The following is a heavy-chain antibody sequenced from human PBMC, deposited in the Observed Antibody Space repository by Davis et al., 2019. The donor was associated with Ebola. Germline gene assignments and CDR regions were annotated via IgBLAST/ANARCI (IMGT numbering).Heavy chain of an antibody. CDR2: IFTSGST. CDR1: GGSITSGNYY. V-gene: IGHV4-61*02. Sequence: SETLSLTCTVSGGSITSGNYYWSWIRQPAGKGLEWIGRIFTSGSTNYNPSLKSRITMSLDTSKNQFSLKLSSVTAADTAVYYCAREVGDVYYYYGMDVWGQGTTVTVSS. CDR3: AREVGDVYYYYGMDV. J-gene: IGHJ6*02. D-gene: IGHD2-21*01.